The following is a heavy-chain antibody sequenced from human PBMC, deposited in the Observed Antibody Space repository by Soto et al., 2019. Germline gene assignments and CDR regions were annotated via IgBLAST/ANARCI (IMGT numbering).Heavy chain of an antibody. CDR2: VSYDGRNK. Sequence: QVQLVESGGGVVQPGRSLRLSCVASGFTFSSYAMHWVRQAPGKGLEWVSLVSYDGRNKYYADFVKGRFTISRDNSKNTLYLQMNSLRAEDTAVYYCARDRDGSAYYHTYWGQGTLVTVSS. J-gene: IGHJ4*02. V-gene: IGHV3-30*04. CDR3: ARDRDGSAYYHTY. CDR1: GFTFSSYA. D-gene: IGHD3-22*01.